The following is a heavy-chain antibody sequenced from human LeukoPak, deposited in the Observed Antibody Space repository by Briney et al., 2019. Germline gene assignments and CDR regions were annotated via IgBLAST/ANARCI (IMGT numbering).Heavy chain of an antibody. V-gene: IGHV1-18*01. CDR1: GYTFTSYG. Sequence: ASVKVSCKASGYTFTSYGISWVRQAPGQGLEWVRWISAYNRDTNYAQKVQGRVTMTTDTSTTTAYMELRSLRSDDTAVYYCARDTSGGPYFDYWGQGTLVTVAS. J-gene: IGHJ4*02. CDR3: ARDTSGGPYFDY. CDR2: ISAYNRDT. D-gene: IGHD4-23*01.